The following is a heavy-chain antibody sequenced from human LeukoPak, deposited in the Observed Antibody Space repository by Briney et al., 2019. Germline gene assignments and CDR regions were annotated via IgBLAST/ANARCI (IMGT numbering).Heavy chain of an antibody. CDR1: GGSIRSSSYY. CDR2: IYYIGST. Sequence: SETLSLTCTVSGGSIRSSSYYWGWIRQPPGKGLEWIGSIYYIGSTYYNPSLKSRVTISIDTSKNQLSLKLSSVTAADTAIYYCATYRQVLLPFESWGQGTLVTVSS. D-gene: IGHD2-8*02. V-gene: IGHV4-39*07. CDR3: ATYRQVLLPFES. J-gene: IGHJ4*02.